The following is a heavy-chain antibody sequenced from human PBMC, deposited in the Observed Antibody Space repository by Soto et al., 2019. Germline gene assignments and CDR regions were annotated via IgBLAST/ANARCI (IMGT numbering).Heavy chain of an antibody. CDR2: IWDDGSNK. CDR3: ARVGEYYNYYYMDV. CDR1: GFTFSSYA. V-gene: IGHV3-33*08. D-gene: IGHD3-10*01. J-gene: IGHJ6*03. Sequence: GGSLRLSCAASGFTFSSYAMSWVRQAPGKGLEWVAAIWDDGSNKYYADSVKGRFTISRDNSKNTLYLQMNSLRAEDTTVYYCARVGEYYNYYYMDVWGKGTTVTVSS.